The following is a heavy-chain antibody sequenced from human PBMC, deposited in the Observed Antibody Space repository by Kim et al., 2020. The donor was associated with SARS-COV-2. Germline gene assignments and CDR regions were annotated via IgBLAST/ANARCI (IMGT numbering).Heavy chain of an antibody. V-gene: IGHV3-7*01. D-gene: IGHD6-13*01. Sequence: SEKYYVDSVKGRFTIARDNAKNSLYLQMNSMRDEDTAVYYCARGRWYWDYWGQGTLVTVSS. CDR2: SEK. CDR3: ARGRWYWDY. J-gene: IGHJ4*02.